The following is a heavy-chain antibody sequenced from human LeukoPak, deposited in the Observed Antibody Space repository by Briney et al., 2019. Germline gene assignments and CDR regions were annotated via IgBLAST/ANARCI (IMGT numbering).Heavy chain of an antibody. J-gene: IGHJ4*02. V-gene: IGHV1-2*02. CDR3: AADHYSGSYYDY. D-gene: IGHD1-26*01. Sequence: ASVKVSCKASGYTFTGYYMHWVRQAPGQGLEWMGWINPNSGGTNYAQKFQGRVTMTRDTSISTAYMELSRLRSDDTAVYYCAADHYSGSYYDYWGQGTLVTVSS. CDR1: GYTFTGYY. CDR2: INPNSGGT.